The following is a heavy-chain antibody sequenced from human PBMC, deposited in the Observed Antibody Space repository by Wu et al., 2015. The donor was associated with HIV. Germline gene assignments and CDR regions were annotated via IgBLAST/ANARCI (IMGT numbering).Heavy chain of an antibody. Sequence: QVQLVQSGAEVKKPGASVKVSCKASGGTFSCYAISWVRQAPGQGLEWMGRIIPIFGTANYAQKFQGRVTITADESTSTAYMELSSLRSEDTAVYYCARDPSYGGNSPLPGYWGQGTLVTVSS. J-gene: IGHJ4*02. CDR1: GGTFSCYA. D-gene: IGHD4-23*01. CDR3: ARDPSYGGNSPLPGY. CDR2: IIPIFGTA. V-gene: IGHV1-69*13.